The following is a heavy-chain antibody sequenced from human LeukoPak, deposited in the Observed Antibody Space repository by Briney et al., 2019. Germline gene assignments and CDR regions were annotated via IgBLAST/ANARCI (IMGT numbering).Heavy chain of an antibody. CDR3: AREASDSSGPAVDY. D-gene: IGHD3-22*01. Sequence: GGSLSLSCAASGFTFSSYWMSWVRQAPGKGLEWVANIKQDGSEKYYVDSVKGRFTISRDNAKNSLYLQMNSLRAEDTAVYYCAREASDSSGPAVDYWGQGTLVTVSS. CDR2: IKQDGSEK. J-gene: IGHJ4*02. CDR1: GFTFSSYW. V-gene: IGHV3-7*01.